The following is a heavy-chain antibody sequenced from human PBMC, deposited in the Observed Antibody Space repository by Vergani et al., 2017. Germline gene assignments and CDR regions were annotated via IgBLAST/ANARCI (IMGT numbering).Heavy chain of an antibody. J-gene: IGHJ6*03. CDR1: GFSFSSHA. CDR2: ISNDGSKK. D-gene: IGHD3-10*01. Sequence: QVQLAESGGGRVQPGRSLTLACPASGFSFSSHAIHWVRQAPGKGLEWVAVISNDGSKKYYADSVEGRFTIPRDNSKNTLDLQMNSLRTQDTAVYYCAKAGSVTSGSLQYNFYMDVWGKGTTVTVS. CDR3: AKAGSVTSGSLQYNFYMDV. V-gene: IGHV3-30*18.